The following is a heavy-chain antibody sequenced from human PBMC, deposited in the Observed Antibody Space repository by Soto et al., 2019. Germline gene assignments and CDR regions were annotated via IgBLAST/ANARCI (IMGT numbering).Heavy chain of an antibody. Sequence: PSETLSLTCTVSGGSISSYYWSWIRQPAGKGLEWIGRIYTSGSTNSNPSLTSRVTISVETSKNQNSMKLSSVTAADTAVYYCDRGEGAGTTGYYGMDVWGQGTTVTVSS. CDR3: DRGEGAGTTGYYGMDV. J-gene: IGHJ6*02. D-gene: IGHD4-4*01. V-gene: IGHV4-4*07. CDR1: GGSISSYY. CDR2: IYTSGST.